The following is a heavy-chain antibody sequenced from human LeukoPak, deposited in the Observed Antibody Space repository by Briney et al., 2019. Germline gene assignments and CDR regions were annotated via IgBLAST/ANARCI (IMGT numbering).Heavy chain of an antibody. CDR1: GGSINGYY. CDR3: ARLWGQQLVVDY. D-gene: IGHD6-13*01. CDR2: IYYSGST. J-gene: IGHJ4*02. V-gene: IGHV4-59*08. Sequence: PSETLSLTCTVSGGSINGYYWSWIRQPPGKGLEWIGYIYYSGSTNYNPSLKSRVTISVDTSKNQFSLKLSSVTAADTAVYYCARLWGQQLVVDYWGQGTLVTVSS.